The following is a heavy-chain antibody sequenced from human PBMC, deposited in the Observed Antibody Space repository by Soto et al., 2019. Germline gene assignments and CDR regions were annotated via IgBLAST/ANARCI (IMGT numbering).Heavy chain of an antibody. V-gene: IGHV3-33*01. D-gene: IGHD3-10*01. Sequence: GGSLRLSCAASGFTFSSYGMHWVRQAPGKGLEWVAVIWYDGSNKYYADSVKGRFTISRDNSKNTLYLQMNSLRAEDTAVYYCARDMVPLGGMDVWGRGTTVTVSS. J-gene: IGHJ6*02. CDR2: IWYDGSNK. CDR1: GFTFSSYG. CDR3: ARDMVPLGGMDV.